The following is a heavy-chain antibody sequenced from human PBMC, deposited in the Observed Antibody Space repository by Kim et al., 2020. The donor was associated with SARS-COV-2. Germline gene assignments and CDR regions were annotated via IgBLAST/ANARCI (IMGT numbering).Heavy chain of an antibody. Sequence: SETLSLTCAVYGGSFSGYYWSWIRQPPGKGLEWIGEINHSGSTNYNPSLKSRVTISVDTSKNQFSLKLSSVTAADTAVYYCARVRGPVYSYGHYPNGYFDYWGQGTLVTVSS. V-gene: IGHV4-34*01. CDR2: INHSGST. D-gene: IGHD5-18*01. J-gene: IGHJ4*02. CDR1: GGSFSGYY. CDR3: ARVRGPVYSYGHYPNGYFDY.